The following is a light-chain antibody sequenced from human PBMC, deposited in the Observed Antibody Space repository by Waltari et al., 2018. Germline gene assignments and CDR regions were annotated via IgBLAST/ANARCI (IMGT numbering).Light chain of an antibody. V-gene: IGLV2-14*01. CDR1: SSDVGGYNY. CDR2: EVS. Sequence: QSALTQPASVSGSPGQSITISCTGTSSDVGGYNYVSWYQQHPGKAPKLMIYEVSNRPSGVSTRFSGSKSGNPASLTIPGLQAEDEADYYCSSYTSRSTLVFGGGTKLTVL. J-gene: IGLJ2*01. CDR3: SSYTSRSTLV.